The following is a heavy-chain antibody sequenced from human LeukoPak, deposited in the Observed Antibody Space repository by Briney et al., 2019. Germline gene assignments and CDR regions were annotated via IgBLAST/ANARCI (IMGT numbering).Heavy chain of an antibody. CDR3: AKDPRRHDYVYCFDP. J-gene: IGHJ5*02. CDR2: ISYDGSNK. V-gene: IGHV3-30-3*01. D-gene: IGHD4-17*01. CDR1: GFTFSSYA. Sequence: GGSLRLSCAASGFTFSSYAMHWVRQAPGKGLEWVAVISYDGSNKYYADSVKGRFTISRDNSKNTLYLQMNNLRAEDTAVYYCAKDPRRHDYVYCFDPWGQGTLVTVSS.